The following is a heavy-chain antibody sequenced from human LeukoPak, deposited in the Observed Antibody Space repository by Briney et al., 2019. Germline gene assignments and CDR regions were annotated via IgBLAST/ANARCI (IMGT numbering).Heavy chain of an antibody. CDR3: AREDGIAPY. J-gene: IGHJ4*02. CDR2: VNPSSISA. V-gene: IGHV1-46*01. Sequence: GASVKVSCKASGYTVTSYYMHWVRQAPGQGLEWMGIVNPSSISASYAQKFQGRVTMTRDTSTSTVSMELSSLRSEDTAVYYCAREDGIAPYWGQGTLVTVSS. D-gene: IGHD6-13*01. CDR1: GYTVTSYY.